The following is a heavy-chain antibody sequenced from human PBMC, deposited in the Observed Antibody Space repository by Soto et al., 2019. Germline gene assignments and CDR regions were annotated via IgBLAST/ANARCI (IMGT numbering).Heavy chain of an antibody. D-gene: IGHD6-19*01. Sequence: PGGSLRLSCAASGFTFDDYAMHWVRQAPGKGLGWVSGISWNSGSIGYADSVKGRFTISRDNAKNSLYLQMNSLRAEDTALYYCAKDLISSARGGAFDIWGQGTMVTVSS. J-gene: IGHJ3*02. CDR3: AKDLISSARGGAFDI. CDR1: GFTFDDYA. CDR2: ISWNSGSI. V-gene: IGHV3-9*01.